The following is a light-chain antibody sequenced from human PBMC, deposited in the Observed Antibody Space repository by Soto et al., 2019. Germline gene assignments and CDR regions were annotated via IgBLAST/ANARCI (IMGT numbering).Light chain of an antibody. Sequence: QSALTQPPSASGSPGQSVTISCTGTSSDVGVYNYVSWYQQHPDKAPKLMIYEVTKRPSGVPDRFSGSKSGNTASLTVSGLQADDESDYYCSSYAGSNFVVFGGGTKVTVL. V-gene: IGLV2-8*01. CDR3: SSYAGSNFVV. J-gene: IGLJ2*01. CDR2: EVT. CDR1: SSDVGVYNY.